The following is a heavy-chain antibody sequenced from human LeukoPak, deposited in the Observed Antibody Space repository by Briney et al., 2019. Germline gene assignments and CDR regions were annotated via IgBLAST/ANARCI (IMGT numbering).Heavy chain of an antibody. CDR1: GGSISSSSHY. CDR2: MYYRGST. J-gene: IGHJ4*02. Sequence: SETLSLTCTVSGGSISSSSHYWGWIRQPPGKGLEWIGSMYYRGSTYHNPSLKSRVTISVDTSKNQFSLKLSSVTAADTAVYFCARRRIDWLFDYWGQGTLVTVSS. D-gene: IGHD3-9*01. CDR3: ARRRIDWLFDY. V-gene: IGHV4-39*07.